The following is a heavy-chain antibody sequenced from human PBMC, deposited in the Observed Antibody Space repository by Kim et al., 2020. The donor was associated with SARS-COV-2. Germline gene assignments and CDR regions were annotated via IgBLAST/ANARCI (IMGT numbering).Heavy chain of an antibody. CDR2: ISYGGSSK. CDR3: AKEEGSGYSSGWTYYYYGMDV. D-gene: IGHD6-19*01. CDR1: GFTFSSYG. J-gene: IGHJ6*02. V-gene: IGHV3-30*18. Sequence: GGSLRLSCAASGFTFSSYGMRWVRQAPGKGLEWVAVISYGGSSKYYADSVKGRFTISRDNSKNTLYLQMNSLRAEDTAVYYCAKEEGSGYSSGWTYYYYGMDVWGQGTTVTVSS.